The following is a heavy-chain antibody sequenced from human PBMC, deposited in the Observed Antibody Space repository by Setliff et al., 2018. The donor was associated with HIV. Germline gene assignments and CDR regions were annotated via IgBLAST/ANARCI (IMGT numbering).Heavy chain of an antibody. CDR3: ARSIVPVASGYYYFEY. CDR1: GGSINSTSYY. CDR2: IYHTGST. D-gene: IGHD3-3*01. Sequence: SETLSLTCTVSGGSINSTSYYWVGIRQPPGHGLEWIGSIYHTGSTYYKPTLKRRVTISVYTSKNQFSLRLSSVAAGDTAVYYCARSIVPVASGYYYFEYWGQGTLVTVSS. V-gene: IGHV4-39*01. J-gene: IGHJ4*02.